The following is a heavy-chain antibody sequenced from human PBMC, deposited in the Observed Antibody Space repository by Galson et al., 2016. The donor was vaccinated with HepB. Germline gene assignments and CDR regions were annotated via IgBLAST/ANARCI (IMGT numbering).Heavy chain of an antibody. CDR1: GGTFSTYV. Sequence: SVKVSCKASGGTFSTYVINWLRQAPGQGLLWMGAIIPIVGTPNYPQKFRGRVTITADESTNTAYMELSSLRSEDTAVYYCARDNSMMETSWWFDPWGQGTLVTVPS. J-gene: IGHJ5*02. CDR3: ARDNSMMETSWWFDP. D-gene: IGHD3-22*01. CDR2: IIPIVGTP. V-gene: IGHV1-69*13.